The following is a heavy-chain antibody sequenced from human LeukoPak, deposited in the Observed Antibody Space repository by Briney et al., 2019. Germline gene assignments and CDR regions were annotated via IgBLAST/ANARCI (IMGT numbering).Heavy chain of an antibody. CDR2: IIPIFGTA. V-gene: IGHV1-69*05. CDR1: GGTFSSYA. Sequence: GASVKVSCKASGGTFSSYAISWVRQAPGQGLEWMGRIIPIFGTANYAQKFQGRVTITTDESTSTAYMELSSLRSEDTAVYYCASFDWLTKSPDYWGQGTLVTVSS. D-gene: IGHD3-9*01. CDR3: ASFDWLTKSPDY. J-gene: IGHJ4*02.